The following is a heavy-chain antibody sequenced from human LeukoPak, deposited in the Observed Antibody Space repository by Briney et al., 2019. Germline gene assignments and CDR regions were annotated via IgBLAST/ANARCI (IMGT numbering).Heavy chain of an antibody. J-gene: IGHJ4*02. CDR3: AKRIQYSSSSAYFDY. D-gene: IGHD6-6*01. Sequence: GGSLRLSCAVSGFTFNNYAMSWVRQAPGKGLEWVSEISDSGGDTYYADSVKGRFTISRDNFKNTLYLQMNSLRAEDTATYYCAKRIQYSSSSAYFDYWGQGTLVTVSS. CDR1: GFTFNNYA. V-gene: IGHV3-23*01. CDR2: ISDSGGDT.